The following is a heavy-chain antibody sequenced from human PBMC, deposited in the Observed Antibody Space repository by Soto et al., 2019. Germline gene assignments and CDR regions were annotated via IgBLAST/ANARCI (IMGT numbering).Heavy chain of an antibody. CDR2: ISVYNGNT. J-gene: IGHJ6*02. CDR1: GYTFSSYG. Sequence: ASVKVSCKTSGYTFSSYGISLVRQAPGQGLEWMGWISVYNGNTNYAQKFQGRVTMTTDTSTSTAYMELTSLRFDDTAVYYYVRSAMAGDYYYYGMDVWGQGTTVTVSS. D-gene: IGHD6-19*01. CDR3: VRSAMAGDYYYYGMDV. V-gene: IGHV1-18*01.